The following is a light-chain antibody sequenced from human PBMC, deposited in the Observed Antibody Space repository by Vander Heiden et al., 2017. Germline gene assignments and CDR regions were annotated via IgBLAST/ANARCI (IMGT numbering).Light chain of an antibody. V-gene: IGKV1-5*03. Sequence: DIQMTPSPSTLSASVGDRVTITCRASQSINTWLAWYQQKPGKAPKPLIYKASSLESGVPSRFSGSGSGTEFTLTISSLQPDDFATYYCQQYNFYGSFGQGTKVE. CDR2: KAS. CDR1: QSINTW. CDR3: QQYNFYGS. J-gene: IGKJ1*01.